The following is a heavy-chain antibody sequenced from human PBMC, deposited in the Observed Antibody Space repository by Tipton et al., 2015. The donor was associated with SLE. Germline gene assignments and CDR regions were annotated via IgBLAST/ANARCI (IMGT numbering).Heavy chain of an antibody. D-gene: IGHD5-24*01. V-gene: IGHV4-39*07. J-gene: IGHJ4*02. CDR1: GGSISSSSYY. CDR3: ARGWDC. Sequence: TLSLTCTVSGGSISSSSYYWGWIRQPPGKGLEWIGSIYYSGSTNYNPSLKSRVTISVDTSKNQFSLKLSSVTAADTAVYYCARGWDCWGQGTLVTVSS. CDR2: IYYSGST.